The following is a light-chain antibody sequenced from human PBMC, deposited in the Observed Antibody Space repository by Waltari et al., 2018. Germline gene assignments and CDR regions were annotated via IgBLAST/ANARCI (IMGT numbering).Light chain of an antibody. V-gene: IGKV2-30*01. J-gene: IGKJ1*01. CDR1: QSLVNSDGNTF. CDR2: QVS. CDR3: MQGTLWPWT. Sequence: EVVMTQSPLSLPVTLGQPASISCTSTQSLVNSDGNTFLGWFQQRPGQSPRRLIYQVSKRDSGVPDRFSGSGSGTDFTLKITRVEAEDLGVYYCMQGTLWPWTFGQGTKVEIK.